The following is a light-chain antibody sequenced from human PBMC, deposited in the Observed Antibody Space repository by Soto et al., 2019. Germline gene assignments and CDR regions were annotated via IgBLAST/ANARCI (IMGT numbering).Light chain of an antibody. CDR2: AAS. CDR3: QQSYTTPQVT. Sequence: DIQMTQSPSSLSASVGDRVTITCRASQSISTYLNWYQQKPGKAPKLLIYAASTLESGVPSRFSGGGSGTDVTLTISSLQPEDFATYYCQQSYTTPQVTFGGGTKVEIK. CDR1: QSISTY. J-gene: IGKJ4*01. V-gene: IGKV1-39*01.